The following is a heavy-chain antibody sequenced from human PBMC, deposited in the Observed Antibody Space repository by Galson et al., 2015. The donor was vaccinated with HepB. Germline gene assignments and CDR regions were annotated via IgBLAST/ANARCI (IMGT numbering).Heavy chain of an antibody. J-gene: IGHJ4*02. V-gene: IGHV3-15*01. CDR3: TTDLGSGWYAR. D-gene: IGHD6-19*01. CDR1: GFTFSDAW. Sequence: SLRLSCAASGFTFSDAWMSWVRQAPEKGLEWIGFIKVRVDGGTTDYAAPVKDRFTISRDDSKNMLYLQMDSLKTEDTAVYYCTTDLGSGWYARWGQGIPVTVSS. CDR2: IKVRVDGGTT.